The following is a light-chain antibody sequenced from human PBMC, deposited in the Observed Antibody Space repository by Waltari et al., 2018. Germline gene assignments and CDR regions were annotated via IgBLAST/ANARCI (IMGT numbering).Light chain of an antibody. V-gene: IGLV2-23*02. CDR3: CSYAGSNTIWV. J-gene: IGLJ3*02. CDR2: EVS. CDR1: SSDFGSYNL. Sequence: QSALTQPASVSGSPGQSITISCTGPSSDFGSYNLVSWYQQHPGKAPKFMIYEVSKRPSGVSDRFSGSKSGNTASLTISGLQAEDEADYYCCSYAGSNTIWVFGGGTKLTVL.